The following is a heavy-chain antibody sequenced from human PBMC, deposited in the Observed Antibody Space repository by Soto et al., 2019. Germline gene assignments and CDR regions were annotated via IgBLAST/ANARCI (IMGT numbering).Heavy chain of an antibody. Sequence: PGGSLRLSCAASGFTFSSYSMNWVRQAPGKGLEWVSSISSSSSYIYYADSVKGRFTISRDNAKNSLYLQMNSLRAEDTAVYYCARDGIKYSSSSDYYYGMDVWGQGTTVTVSS. J-gene: IGHJ6*02. CDR2: ISSSSSYI. CDR1: GFTFSSYS. D-gene: IGHD6-6*01. CDR3: ARDGIKYSSSSDYYYGMDV. V-gene: IGHV3-21*01.